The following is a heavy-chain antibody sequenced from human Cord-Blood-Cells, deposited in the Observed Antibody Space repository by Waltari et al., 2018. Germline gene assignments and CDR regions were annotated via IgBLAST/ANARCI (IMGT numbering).Heavy chain of an antibody. V-gene: IGHV1-8*03. D-gene: IGHD5-18*01. CDR1: GYTFTSYD. CDR2: MTPNSGNT. CDR3: AIRGYSYGYYYYYYMDV. Sequence: QVQLVQSGAEVKKPGASVKVSCKASGYTFTSYDINWVRQATGQGLEWMGWMTPNSGNTGYAQKFQGRVTITRNTSISTAYMELSSLRSEDTAVYYCAIRGYSYGYYYYYYMDVWGKGTTVTVSS. J-gene: IGHJ6*03.